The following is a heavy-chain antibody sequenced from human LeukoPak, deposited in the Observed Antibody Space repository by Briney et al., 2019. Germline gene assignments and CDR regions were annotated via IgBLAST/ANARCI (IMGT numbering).Heavy chain of an antibody. D-gene: IGHD1-26*01. V-gene: IGHV4-39*01. CDR3: AKSGGYGLIDY. CDR1: GASVSGSNYY. J-gene: IGHJ4*02. Sequence: SETLSLTCAVSGASVSGSNYYWGWIRQPPGKGLEWIGNIYSSGSTYYNASLQSRVTISIDTSRNQFSLRLNSVTAADTAMYYCAKSGGYGLIDYWGQGTRVTVSS. CDR2: IYSSGST.